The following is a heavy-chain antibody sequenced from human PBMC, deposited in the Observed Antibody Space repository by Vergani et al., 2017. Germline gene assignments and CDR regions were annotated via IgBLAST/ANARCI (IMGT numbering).Heavy chain of an antibody. CDR1: GFKFDSYT. D-gene: IGHD2-21*01. V-gene: IGHV3-23*01. CDR2: ISGFGGST. J-gene: IGHJ5*02. CDR3: ARVAGDCGSGCFDP. Sequence: EVQLLESGGGLVQPGGSLRLSCAASGFKFDSYTMSWVRQGPGKGLEWVSGISGFGGSTYDANSVKGRFTISRDNAENTLYLQMNSLRVDDTAMYYCARVAGDCGSGCFDPWGQGTLVTVSS.